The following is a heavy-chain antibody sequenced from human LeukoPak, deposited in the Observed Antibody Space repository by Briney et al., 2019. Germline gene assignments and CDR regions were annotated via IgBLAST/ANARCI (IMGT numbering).Heavy chain of an antibody. V-gene: IGHV4-34*01. D-gene: IGHD3-22*01. CDR1: GGSISSYY. Sequence: SETLSLTCTVSGGSISSYYWSWIRQPPGKGLEWIGEINHSGSTNYNPSLKSRATISVDTSKNQFSLKLSSVTAADTAVYYCARTGSYYYDSSGYYPLLGGYYGMDVWGQGTTVTVSS. CDR3: ARTGSYYYDSSGYYPLLGGYYGMDV. CDR2: INHSGST. J-gene: IGHJ6*02.